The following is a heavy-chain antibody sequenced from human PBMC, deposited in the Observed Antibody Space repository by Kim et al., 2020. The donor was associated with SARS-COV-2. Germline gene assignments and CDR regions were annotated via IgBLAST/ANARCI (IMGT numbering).Heavy chain of an antibody. J-gene: IGHJ4*02. CDR1: GGSFSGYY. CDR3: ATSGYSYGPPFDY. CDR2: INHSGST. D-gene: IGHD5-18*01. Sequence: SETLSLTCAVYGGSFSGYYWSWIRQPPGKGLEWIGEINHSGSTNYNPSLKSRVTISVDTSKNQFSLKLSSVTAADTAVYYCATSGYSYGPPFDYWGQGTLVTVSS. V-gene: IGHV4-34*01.